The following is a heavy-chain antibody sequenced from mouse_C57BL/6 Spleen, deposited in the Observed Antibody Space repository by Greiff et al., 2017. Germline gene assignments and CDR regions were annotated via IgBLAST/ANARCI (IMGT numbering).Heavy chain of an antibody. Sequence: EVKLQESGPGLVKPSQSLSLTCSVTGYSITSGYYWNWLRQFPGNKLEWMGYISYDGSNYYNPSLKNRISITRDTSKNQFFLKLNYVTTEDTDTYYCERTMITTKAMDYWGQGTSVTVSS. CDR3: ERTMITTKAMDY. CDR2: ISYDGSN. CDR1: GYSITSGYY. J-gene: IGHJ4*01. V-gene: IGHV3-6*01. D-gene: IGHD2-4*01.